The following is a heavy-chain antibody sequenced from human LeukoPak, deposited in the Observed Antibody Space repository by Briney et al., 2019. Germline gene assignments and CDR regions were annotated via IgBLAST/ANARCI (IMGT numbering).Heavy chain of an antibody. J-gene: IGHJ4*02. V-gene: IGHV1-24*01. CDR1: GYTLTELS. Sequence: ASVNVSCKVSGYTLTELSMHWVRQAPGKGLEWMGGFDPEDGETIYAQKFQGRVTMTEDTSTDTAYMELSSLRSEDTAVYYCATAPSGYTTPYYFDYWGQGTLVTVSS. CDR3: ATAPSGYTTPYYFDY. D-gene: IGHD3-22*01. CDR2: FDPEDGET.